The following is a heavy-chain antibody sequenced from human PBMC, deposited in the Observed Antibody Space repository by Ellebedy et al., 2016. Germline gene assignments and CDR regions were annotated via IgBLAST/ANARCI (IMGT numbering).Heavy chain of an antibody. CDR1: GFTFADYW. J-gene: IGHJ4*02. D-gene: IGHD4-17*01. CDR2: IKEDGSEN. Sequence: GGSLRLSCVASGFTFADYWMSWVRQAPGKELEWVADIKEDGSENSYVDSVKGRFTISRDDSKNTLYLQMNNLRAEDTAIYYCAKLGRTVTTAIDSWGQGALVTVSS. V-gene: IGHV3-7*03. CDR3: AKLGRTVTTAIDS.